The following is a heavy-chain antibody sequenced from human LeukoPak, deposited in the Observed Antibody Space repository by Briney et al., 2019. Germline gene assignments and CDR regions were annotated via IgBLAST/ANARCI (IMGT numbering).Heavy chain of an antibody. CDR1: GFTFSDCE. CDR3: ARASPQKLGDFDD. V-gene: IGHV3-48*03. Sequence: PGGSLRLSCAASGFTFSDCEMNWVRQAPGKGLEWVSYISTGGATTYYADAVKGRLTISRDNAKNSLYLQMNRLRAEDTAIYYCARASPQKLGDFDDWGQGTLVTVSS. D-gene: IGHD3-10*01. J-gene: IGHJ4*02. CDR2: ISTGGATT.